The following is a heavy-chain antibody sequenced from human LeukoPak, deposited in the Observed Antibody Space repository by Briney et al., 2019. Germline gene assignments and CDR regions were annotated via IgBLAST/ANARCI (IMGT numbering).Heavy chain of an antibody. CDR1: GYSFTSYD. CDR2: INPNTGGT. Sequence: GASVKVSCKASGYSFTSYDMNWARQAPGQGLEWMGWINPNTGGTNYAQKFQGRVTMTRDTSISTAYMELSRLRSDDTAVYFCARSYCSGGDCYDAFDIWGQGTMVTVSS. D-gene: IGHD2-15*01. CDR3: ARSYCSGGDCYDAFDI. V-gene: IGHV1-2*02. J-gene: IGHJ3*02.